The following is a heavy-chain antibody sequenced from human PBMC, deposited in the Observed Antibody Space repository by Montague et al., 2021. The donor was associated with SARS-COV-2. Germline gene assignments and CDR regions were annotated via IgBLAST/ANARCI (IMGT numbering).Heavy chain of an antibody. J-gene: IGHJ2*01. D-gene: IGHD2-21*02. CDR3: AGVHIVVVTGMRYFDL. V-gene: IGHV4-31*03. CDR1: GGSISSGGYY. CDR2: IYYSGST. Sequence: TLSLTCTVSGGSISSGGYYWSWIRQHPGKGLEWIGYIYYSGSTYYNPSLKSRVTISVDTSKNQFSLKLSSVTAADTAVYYCAGVHIVVVTGMRYFDLWGRGTLVTVSS.